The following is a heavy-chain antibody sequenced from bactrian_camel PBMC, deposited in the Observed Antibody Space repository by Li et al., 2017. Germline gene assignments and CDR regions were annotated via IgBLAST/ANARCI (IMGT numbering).Heavy chain of an antibody. CDR3: MTGPPPSVAVGHYNY. Sequence: QLVESGGGLVQAGGSLRLSCAASGYTYNRNCMAWFRQAPGKERVGVARIYTGSGNTYYADSVKGRFTISQDNAKNTVYLQVNDLRPKDTAVYYCMTGPPPSVAVGHYNYWGQGTQVTVS. CDR2: IYTGSGNT. V-gene: IGHV3S25*01. J-gene: IGHJ4*01. CDR1: GYTYNRNC. D-gene: IGHD7*01.